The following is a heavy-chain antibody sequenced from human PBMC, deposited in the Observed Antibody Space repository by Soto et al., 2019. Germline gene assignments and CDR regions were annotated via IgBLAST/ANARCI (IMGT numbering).Heavy chain of an antibody. Sequence: ASVKVSCKASGYTFTSYAMHWVRQAPGQRLEWMGWINAGNGNTKYSKKFQGRVTITRDTSASTAYMELSSLRSEDTAVYYCAKTSEYSSPHYMDVWGKGTTVTVSS. CDR2: INAGNGNT. D-gene: IGHD6-6*01. CDR1: GYTFTSYA. CDR3: AKTSEYSSPHYMDV. V-gene: IGHV1-3*01. J-gene: IGHJ6*03.